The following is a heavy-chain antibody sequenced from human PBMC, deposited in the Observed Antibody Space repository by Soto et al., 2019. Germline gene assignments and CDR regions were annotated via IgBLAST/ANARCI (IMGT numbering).Heavy chain of an antibody. J-gene: IGHJ4*02. CDR3: ARAVLSSGWYFDY. CDR1: GGSISSGGYY. V-gene: IGHV4-31*03. D-gene: IGHD6-19*01. Sequence: QVQLQESGPGLVKPSQTLSLTCTVSGGSISSGGYYCSWIRQHPGKGLEWIGYIYYSGSTYYNPSLKSRVTISVDTSKNQFSLKLSSVTAADTAVYYCARAVLSSGWYFDYWGQGTLVTVSS. CDR2: IYYSGST.